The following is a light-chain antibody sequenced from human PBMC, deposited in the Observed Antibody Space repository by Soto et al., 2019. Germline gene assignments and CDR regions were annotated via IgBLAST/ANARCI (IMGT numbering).Light chain of an antibody. CDR2: SNN. V-gene: IGLV1-44*01. Sequence: QSVLTQPRSASGSPGQRVTISCSGSSSNIGSNTVSWYQQLPGTAPKLLIYSNNQRPSGVPDRFSGSKSGTSASLAISGLQSEDEADYYCAAWDDSLNGYVFGTGTKVTVL. J-gene: IGLJ1*01. CDR3: AAWDDSLNGYV. CDR1: SSNIGSNT.